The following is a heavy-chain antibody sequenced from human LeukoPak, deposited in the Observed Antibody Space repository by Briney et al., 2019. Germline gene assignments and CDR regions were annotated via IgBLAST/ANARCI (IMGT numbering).Heavy chain of an antibody. D-gene: IGHD3-10*01. CDR1: GFTFSSYA. J-gene: IGHJ3*02. V-gene: IGHV3-33*08. CDR3: ARDRDYYGSGLDAFDI. CDR2: IWYDGSNK. Sequence: GGSLRLSCAASGFTFSSYAMHWVRQAPGKGLEGVAVIWYDGSNKYYADSVKGRFTISRDNSKHTLYLQMNSLRAEDTAVYYCARDRDYYGSGLDAFDIWGQGTMVTVSS.